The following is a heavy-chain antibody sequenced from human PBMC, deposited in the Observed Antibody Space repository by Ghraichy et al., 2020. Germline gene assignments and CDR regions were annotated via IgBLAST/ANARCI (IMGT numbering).Heavy chain of an antibody. CDR2: IWYDGSNK. CDR1: GFTFSSYG. CDR3: ARVRDYYYYYMDV. J-gene: IGHJ6*03. Sequence: GGSLRLSCAASGFTFSSYGMHWVRQAPGKGLEWVAVIWYDGSNKYYADSVKGRFTISRDNSKNTLYLQMNSLRAEDTAVYYCARVRDYYYYYMDVWGKGTTVTVSS. V-gene: IGHV3-33*01.